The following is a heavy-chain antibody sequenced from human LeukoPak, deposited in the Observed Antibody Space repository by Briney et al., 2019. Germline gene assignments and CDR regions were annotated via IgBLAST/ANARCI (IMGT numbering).Heavy chain of an antibody. CDR1: GGTFSSYA. CDR2: IIPIFGTA. V-gene: IGHV1-69*05. CDR3: ARVRGLTVTTLYYYYYMDV. J-gene: IGHJ6*03. D-gene: IGHD4-11*01. Sequence: ASVKVSCKASGGTFSSYAISWVRQAPGQGLEWMGGIIPIFGTANYAQKFQGRVTITTDESTSTAYMELSSLRAEDTAVYYCARVRGLTVTTLYYYYYMDVWGKGTTVTVSS.